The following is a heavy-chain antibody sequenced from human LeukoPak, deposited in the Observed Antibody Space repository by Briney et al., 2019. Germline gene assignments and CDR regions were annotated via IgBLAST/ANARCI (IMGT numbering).Heavy chain of an antibody. CDR3: ARARGTYYDILTGYGYYYYYMDV. CDR2: INHSGST. J-gene: IGHJ6*03. CDR1: GGYFSGYY. D-gene: IGHD3-9*01. Sequence: SSETLSLTCAVYGGYFSGYYWSWIRQPPGKGLEWIGEINHSGSTNYNPSPKSRVTISVDTSKNQFSLKLSSVTAADTAVYYCARARGTYYDILTGYGYYYYYMDVWGKGTTVTVSS. V-gene: IGHV4-34*01.